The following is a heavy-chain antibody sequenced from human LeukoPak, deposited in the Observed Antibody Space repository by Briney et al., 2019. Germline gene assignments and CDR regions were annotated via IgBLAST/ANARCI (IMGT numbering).Heavy chain of an antibody. CDR3: ARSNQADDY. CDR1: GFAFSSYW. CDR2: INPGGSST. V-gene: IGHV3-74*01. J-gene: IGHJ4*02. Sequence: PGGSLRLSCAASGFAFSSYWMHWVRQVPGKGLVWVSRINPGGSSTAYADSVKGRFTISRDNAKNTLSLQMNSLRAEDTAVYYCARSNQADDYWGQGTLVTVSS. D-gene: IGHD4-11*01.